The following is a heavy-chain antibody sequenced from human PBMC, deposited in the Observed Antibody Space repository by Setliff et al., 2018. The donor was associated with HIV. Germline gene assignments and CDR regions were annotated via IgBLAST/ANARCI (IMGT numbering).Heavy chain of an antibody. CDR3: ARQTWEYYDTLTGYYRSPKNFDS. Sequence: SETLSLTCTVSGGSINSGTYYWGWIRQPPGKGLEWIGTISYTGSTYYDPSLKSRVTISLDTSKNQFFLKLSSVTAPDTAIYYCARQTWEYYDTLTGYYRSPKNFDSWGQGTLVTVSS. D-gene: IGHD3-9*01. CDR2: ISYTGST. J-gene: IGHJ4*02. CDR1: GGSINSGTYY. V-gene: IGHV4-39*01.